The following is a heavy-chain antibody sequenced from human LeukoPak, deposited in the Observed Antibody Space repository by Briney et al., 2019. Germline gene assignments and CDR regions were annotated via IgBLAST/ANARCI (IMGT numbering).Heavy chain of an antibody. Sequence: SETLSLTCTVSGGSISSSSYYWGWIRQPPGKGLEWIGSIYYSVSTYYNPSLKSRVTISVDTSKNQFSLKLSSVTAADTAVYYCARLGTTVVTDDAFDIWGQGTMVTVSS. CDR2: IYYSVST. V-gene: IGHV4-39*01. J-gene: IGHJ3*02. D-gene: IGHD4-23*01. CDR1: GGSISSSSYY. CDR3: ARLGTTVVTDDAFDI.